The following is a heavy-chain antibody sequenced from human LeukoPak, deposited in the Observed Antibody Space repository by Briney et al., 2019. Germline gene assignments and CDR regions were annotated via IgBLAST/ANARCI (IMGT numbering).Heavy chain of an antibody. J-gene: IGHJ6*01. CDR2: IKQEGSEK. CDR1: GFMFSRYW. Sequence: GGSLRLSCAASGFMFSRYWMSWVRQAPGKGLEWVANIKQEGSEKYYVDSVKGRFTVSRDNAKNSLYLQMNSLRAEDTAVYYCARRNGLTKIPGWGYNMDVGGQGTTVTVSS. V-gene: IGHV3-7*01. D-gene: IGHD3-10*01. CDR3: ARRNGLTKIPGWGYNMDV.